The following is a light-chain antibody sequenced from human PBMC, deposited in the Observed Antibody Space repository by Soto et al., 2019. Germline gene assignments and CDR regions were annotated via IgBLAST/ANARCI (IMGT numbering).Light chain of an antibody. V-gene: IGLV2-14*01. Sequence: QSVLTQPASVSGSPGQSITISCTGTSSDVGGYNYVSWYQQHPGKAPKLMIYAVTDRPSGVSSRFSGSKSGYTASLTISGLQAEDEADYYCSSYTSSSTLFGTGTKVTVL. CDR1: SSDVGGYNY. CDR3: SSYTSSSTL. CDR2: AVT. J-gene: IGLJ1*01.